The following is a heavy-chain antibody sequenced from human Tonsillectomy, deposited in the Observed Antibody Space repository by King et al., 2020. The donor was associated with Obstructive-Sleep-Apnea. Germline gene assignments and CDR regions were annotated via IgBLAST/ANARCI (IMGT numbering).Heavy chain of an antibody. CDR1: GYSFTSYW. J-gene: IGHJ5*02. CDR2: IYPGDSDT. Sequence: QLVQSGAEVKKPGESLKISCKGSGYSFTSYWIGWVRQMPGKGLEWMGIIYPGDSDTRYSPSFQGQVTISADKSISTAYLQWSSLKASDTAMYYCARVSDFDSGGYQYNWFDPWGQGTLVTVSS. CDR3: ARVSDFDSGGYQYNWFDP. V-gene: IGHV5-51*01. D-gene: IGHD3-22*01.